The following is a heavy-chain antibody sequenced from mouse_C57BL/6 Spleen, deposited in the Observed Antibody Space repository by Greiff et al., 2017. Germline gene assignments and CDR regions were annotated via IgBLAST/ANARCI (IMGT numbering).Heavy chain of an antibody. Sequence: EVKVEESGGGLVQPGGSMKLSCAASGFTFSDAWMDWVRQSPEKGLEWVAEIRNKANNHATYYAESVKGRFTISRDDSKSSVYLQMNSLRAEDTGIYYCTRRGTTEYFDYWGQGTTLTVSS. CDR1: GFTFSDAW. J-gene: IGHJ2*01. V-gene: IGHV6-6*01. D-gene: IGHD1-1*01. CDR2: IRNKANNHAT. CDR3: TRRGTTEYFDY.